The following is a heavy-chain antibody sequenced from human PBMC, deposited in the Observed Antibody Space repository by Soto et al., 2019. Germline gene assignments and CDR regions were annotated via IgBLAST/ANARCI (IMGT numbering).Heavy chain of an antibody. V-gene: IGHV1-69*12. CDR2: IIPVFGTP. CDR3: ARERSVGYCITTTCPKPFYYYAMAV. CDR1: GGTFTNYA. Sequence: QVQLVQSGAEVKKPGSSLKVSCKASGGTFTNYAFSWVRQAPGQGLEWMGGIIPVFGTPDYAQKFQGRVTITADESTRTASMELSSLRSDDTAVYYCARERSVGYCITTTCPKPFYYYAMAVWGQGTTVTVSS. D-gene: IGHD2-2*01. J-gene: IGHJ6*02.